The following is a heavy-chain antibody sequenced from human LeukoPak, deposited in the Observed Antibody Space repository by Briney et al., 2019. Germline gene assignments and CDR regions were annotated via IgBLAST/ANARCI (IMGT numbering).Heavy chain of an antibody. CDR2: IYPGDSDT. Sequence: GESLKISCKASGNSFNIYWIGWVRQMPGKGLEWMWIIYPGDSDTRYSPPFQGQVTISADKSTSTAYLQWSSLKASDTAMYYCARHTASSGTYSPLLDYWGQGTLLTVSS. J-gene: IGHJ4*02. V-gene: IGHV5-51*01. CDR1: GNSFNIYW. CDR3: ARHTASSGTYSPLLDY. D-gene: IGHD1-26*01.